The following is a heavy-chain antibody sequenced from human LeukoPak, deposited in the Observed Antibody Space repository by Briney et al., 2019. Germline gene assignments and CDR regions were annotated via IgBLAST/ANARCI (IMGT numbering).Heavy chain of an antibody. Sequence: SSETLSLTCAVYGGYFSGDFWSWIRQSPGKGLEWIGEIKHDGSTTYNPSLESRVTMSVDTSTNQISLEMTSVTAADTAVYYCARGVATIFDYWGQGTLVTVSS. CDR1: GGYFSGDF. J-gene: IGHJ4*02. CDR3: ARGVATIFDY. D-gene: IGHD5-12*01. CDR2: IKHDGST. V-gene: IGHV4-34*01.